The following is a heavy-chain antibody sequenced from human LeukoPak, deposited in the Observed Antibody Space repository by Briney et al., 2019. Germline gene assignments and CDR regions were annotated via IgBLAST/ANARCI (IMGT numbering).Heavy chain of an antibody. V-gene: IGHV3-48*04. CDR1: GFTFSSYS. CDR3: AKDVGYYYDSSGSYMDY. Sequence: PGGSLRLSCAASGFTFSSYSMNWVRQAPGKGLEWVSYISSSSSTIYYADSVKGRFTISRDNAKNSLYLQMNSLRAEDMALYYCAKDVGYYYDSSGSYMDYWGQGTLVTVSS. J-gene: IGHJ4*02. D-gene: IGHD3-22*01. CDR2: ISSSSSTI.